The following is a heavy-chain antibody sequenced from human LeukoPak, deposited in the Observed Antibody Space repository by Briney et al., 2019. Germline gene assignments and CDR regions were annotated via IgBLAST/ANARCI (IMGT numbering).Heavy chain of an antibody. V-gene: IGHV1-24*01. D-gene: IGHD3-3*01. Sequence: GASVKVFCTASGYTFTNYDINWVRQATGQGLEWMGGFDPEDGETIYAQKFQGRVTMTEDTSTDTAYMELSSLRSEDTAVYYCATDLAGYDFWSGYFGMDVWGQGTTVTVSS. CDR2: FDPEDGET. CDR1: GYTFTNYD. CDR3: ATDLAGYDFWSGYFGMDV. J-gene: IGHJ6*02.